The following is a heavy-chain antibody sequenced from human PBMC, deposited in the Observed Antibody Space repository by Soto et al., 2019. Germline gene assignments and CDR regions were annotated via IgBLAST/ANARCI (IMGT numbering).Heavy chain of an antibody. J-gene: IGHJ6*03. V-gene: IGHV3-7*01. CDR1: GFTFSSYW. CDR3: AKELFPGLYYYMDV. Sequence: GESLKISCAASGFTFSSYWMSWVRQAPGKGLEWVANIKQDGSEKYYVDSVKGRFTISRDNAKNTLYLQMNSLRAEDTAVYYCAKELFPGLYYYMDVWGKGTTVTVSS. CDR2: IKQDGSEK.